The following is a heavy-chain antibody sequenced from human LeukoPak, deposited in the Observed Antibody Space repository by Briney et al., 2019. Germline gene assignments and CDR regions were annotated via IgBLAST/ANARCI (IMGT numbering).Heavy chain of an antibody. CDR2: ISSSGSTI. D-gene: IGHD4-23*01. J-gene: IGHJ4*02. V-gene: IGHV3-48*03. Sequence: GGSLRLSCAASGFTFSSYEMNWVRQAPGKGLEWVSYISSSGSTIYYADSVKGRFTISRDNAKNSLYLQMNSLRAEDTALYYCAKGHSGVTTEGFDYWGQGTLVTVSS. CDR1: GFTFSSYE. CDR3: AKGHSGVTTEGFDY.